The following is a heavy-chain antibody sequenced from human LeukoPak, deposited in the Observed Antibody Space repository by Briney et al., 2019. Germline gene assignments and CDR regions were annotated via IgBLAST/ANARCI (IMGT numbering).Heavy chain of an antibody. J-gene: IGHJ4*02. CDR2: IYHSGSV. CDR1: GGSISNYY. D-gene: IGHD3-10*01. V-gene: IGHV4-59*01. Sequence: PSETLSLTCTVSGGSISNYYWRWIRPPPGKGLEWVGYIYHSGSVNYNPSHKSRITISVDTTNNQFSLKLNSVTAADTAVYYCARGGGFGSPPAYGGQGTLVTVSS. CDR3: ARGGGFGSPPAY.